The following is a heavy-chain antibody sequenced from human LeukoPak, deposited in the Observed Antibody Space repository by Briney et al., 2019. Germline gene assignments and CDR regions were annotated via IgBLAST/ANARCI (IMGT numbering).Heavy chain of an antibody. Sequence: PSETLSLTCTVSGGSISSYYWSWIRQPAGMGLEWFGRIYTSGSTNYNPSLKSRVTISVDTSKNQFSLNLTSVTAADTAVYYCARAMSIAARLQTIFDYWGQGTLVTVSS. V-gene: IGHV4-4*07. J-gene: IGHJ4*02. CDR1: GGSISSYY. D-gene: IGHD6-6*01. CDR2: IYTSGST. CDR3: ARAMSIAARLQTIFDY.